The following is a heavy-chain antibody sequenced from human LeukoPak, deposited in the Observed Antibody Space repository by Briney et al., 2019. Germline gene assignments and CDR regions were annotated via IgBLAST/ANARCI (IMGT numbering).Heavy chain of an antibody. CDR1: GGSVSSGSYY. J-gene: IGHJ3*02. D-gene: IGHD1-26*01. CDR3: ARVEHNAFDI. CDR2: IYYSGST. V-gene: IGHV4-61*01. Sequence: SETLSLTCSVSGGSVSSGSYYWSWIRQPPGKGLEWIGYIYYSGSTNYNPSLKSRVTISVDTSKNQFSLKLSSATAADTALYYCARVEHNAFDIWGQGTMVTVSS.